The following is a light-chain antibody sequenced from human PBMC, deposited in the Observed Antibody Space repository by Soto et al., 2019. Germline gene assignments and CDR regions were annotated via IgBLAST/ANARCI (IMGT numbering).Light chain of an antibody. Sequence: DIHMTQSPSSLSASVGDRVTITCQASQDINNYLNWYQQKPGKAPKLLIYDASNLERGVPSRFSGSGFGTDFTFTISSLRPEDIATYYCQQNDNPPFTFGQGTRLEMK. V-gene: IGKV1-33*01. J-gene: IGKJ5*01. CDR1: QDINNY. CDR3: QQNDNPPFT. CDR2: DAS.